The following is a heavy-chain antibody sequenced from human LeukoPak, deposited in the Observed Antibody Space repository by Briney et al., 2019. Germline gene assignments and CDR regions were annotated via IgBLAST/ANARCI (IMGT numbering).Heavy chain of an antibody. CDR1: GFTFSNAW. V-gene: IGHV3-15*01. D-gene: IGHD3-22*01. Sequence: GGSLRLSCGASGFTFSNAWMSWVRQAPGKGLEWVGRIKSKTDGGATDYAAPVKGRFTISRDDSKNTLYLQMNSLKTEDTAVYYCTTARAVVAYDYWGQGTLVTVSS. CDR2: IKSKTDGGAT. CDR3: TTARAVVAYDY. J-gene: IGHJ4*02.